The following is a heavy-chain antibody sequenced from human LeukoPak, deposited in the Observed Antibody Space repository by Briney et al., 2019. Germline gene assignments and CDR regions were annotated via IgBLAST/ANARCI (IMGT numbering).Heavy chain of an antibody. J-gene: IGHJ6*03. CDR1: GGSISSSSYY. Sequence: KPSETLSLTCTVSGGSISSSSYYWGWIRQPPGKGLEWIGSIYYSGSTYYNPSLKSRVTISVDTSKNQLSLKLSSVTAADTAVYYCAKIRSSSSDMDVWGKGTTVTVSS. D-gene: IGHD6-6*01. CDR3: AKIRSSSSDMDV. V-gene: IGHV4-39*01. CDR2: IYYSGST.